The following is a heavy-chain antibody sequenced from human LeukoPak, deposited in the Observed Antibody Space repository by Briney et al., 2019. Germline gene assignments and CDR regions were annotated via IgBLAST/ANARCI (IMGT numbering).Heavy chain of an antibody. CDR3: AKDRGTPMVRGVGYWFDP. V-gene: IGHV3-30*18. J-gene: IGHJ5*02. CDR1: GFTFSSYG. D-gene: IGHD3-10*01. Sequence: GGSLRLSCAASGFTFSSYGMHWVRQAPGKGLEWVAVISYDGSNKYYADSVKGRFTISRDNSKNTLYLQMNSLRAEDTAVYYCAKDRGTPMVRGVGYWFDPWSQGTLVTVSS. CDR2: ISYDGSNK.